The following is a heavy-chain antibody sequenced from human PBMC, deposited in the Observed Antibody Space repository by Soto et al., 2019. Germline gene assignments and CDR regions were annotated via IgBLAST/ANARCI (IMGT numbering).Heavy chain of an antibody. Sequence: ASGKASCKTSGYNFSRHCIYWVRQALGEDLQWMGTINPRGGGTANAQRIQGRVTLARDMSSSTVYMELTSLTYDDTAVEYCARDVSEPSATYVMGVWGQGSTVSV. CDR1: GYNFSRHC. CDR2: INPRGGGT. J-gene: IGHJ6*02. V-gene: IGHV1-46*01. D-gene: IGHD2-15*01. CDR3: ARDVSEPSATYVMGV.